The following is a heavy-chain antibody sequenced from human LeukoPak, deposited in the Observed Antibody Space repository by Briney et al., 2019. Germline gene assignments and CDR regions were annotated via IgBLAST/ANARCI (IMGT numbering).Heavy chain of an antibody. D-gene: IGHD6-13*01. Sequence: PSETLSLTCAVSGGSLSGYYWTWIRQPPGKGLEWIGEINHSGSTNYNPSLKSRVTISVDTSKNQFSLKLSSVTAADTAVHYCADHIAAAGHHYFDYWGQGTLVTASS. J-gene: IGHJ4*02. CDR3: ADHIAAAGHHYFDY. CDR2: INHSGST. V-gene: IGHV4-34*01. CDR1: GGSLSGYY.